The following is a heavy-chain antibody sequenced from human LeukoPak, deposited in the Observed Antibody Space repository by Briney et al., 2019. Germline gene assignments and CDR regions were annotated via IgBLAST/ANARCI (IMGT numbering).Heavy chain of an antibody. CDR3: ARGGSSSSDAFDI. D-gene: IGHD6-13*01. CDR1: GYTFTGYY. CDR2: MNPNSGNT. Sequence: GASVKVSCKASGYTFTGYYMHWVRQATGQGLEWMGWMNPNSGNTGYAQKFQGRVTITRNTSISTAYTELSSLRSEDTAVYYCARGGSSSSDAFDIWGQGTMVTVSS. V-gene: IGHV1-8*03. J-gene: IGHJ3*02.